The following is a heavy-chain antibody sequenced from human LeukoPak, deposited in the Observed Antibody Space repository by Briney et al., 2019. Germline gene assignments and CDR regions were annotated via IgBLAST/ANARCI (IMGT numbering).Heavy chain of an antibody. CDR2: IYTSGST. CDR1: GGSISSGSYY. D-gene: IGHD1-26*01. J-gene: IGHJ4*02. Sequence: SETLSLTCTVSGGSISSGSYYWSWIRQPAGKGLEWIGRIYTSGSTNYNPSLKSRVTISVDTSKNQFSLKLSSVTAADTAVYYCAIHLVGATTRDDYWGQGTLVTVSS. CDR3: AIHLVGATTRDDY. V-gene: IGHV4-61*02.